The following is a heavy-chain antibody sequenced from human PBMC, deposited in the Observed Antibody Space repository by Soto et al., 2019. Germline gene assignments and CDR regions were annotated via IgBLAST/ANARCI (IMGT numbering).Heavy chain of an antibody. CDR3: TRQAVHWVRVADAFDI. Sequence: QPGGSLRLSCAASGFTLSTYDMHWFRQAPGKGLEWVGFIRSKAYGGTTEYAASVKGRFTISRDDSKSIAYLQMNSLKTEDTAVYYCTRQAVHWVRVADAFDIWGQGTMVTVSS. CDR1: GFTLSTYD. V-gene: IGHV3-49*03. D-gene: IGHD1-1*01. J-gene: IGHJ3*02. CDR2: IRSKAYGGTT.